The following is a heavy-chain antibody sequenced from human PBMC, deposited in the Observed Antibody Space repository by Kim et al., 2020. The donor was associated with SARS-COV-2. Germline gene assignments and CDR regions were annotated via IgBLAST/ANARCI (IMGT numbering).Heavy chain of an antibody. Sequence: YAQKLQGRVTMTTDTSTSTAYMELRSLRSDDTAVYYCARGGGSYPYGMDVWGQGTTVTVSS. D-gene: IGHD2-15*01. V-gene: IGHV1-18*01. J-gene: IGHJ6*02. CDR3: ARGGGSYPYGMDV.